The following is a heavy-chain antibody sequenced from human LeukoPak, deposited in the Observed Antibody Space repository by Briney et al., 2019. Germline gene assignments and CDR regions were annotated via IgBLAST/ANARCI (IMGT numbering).Heavy chain of an antibody. Sequence: PGGSLRLSCAASGFTFSHYWMSWVRQAPGKGLEWVANIKEDGSEKYYVDSLKGRFTISRDNAKNSVYLQMNSLGDEDTAVYYCARGGVAVSRDYWGQGTLVTVSS. V-gene: IGHV3-7*01. CDR2: IKEDGSEK. CDR1: GFTFSHYW. J-gene: IGHJ4*02. CDR3: ARGGVAVSRDY. D-gene: IGHD2-15*01.